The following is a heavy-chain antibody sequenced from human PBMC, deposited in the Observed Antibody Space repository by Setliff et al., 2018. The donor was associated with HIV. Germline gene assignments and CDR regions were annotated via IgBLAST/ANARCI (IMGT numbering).Heavy chain of an antibody. CDR2: INTETGNP. V-gene: IGHV7-4-1*02. J-gene: IGHJ4*02. CDR1: GYTFTTYG. D-gene: IGHD2-8*02. CDR3: ARAGSYWSTFDY. Sequence: GASVKVSCKASGYTFTTYGISWVRQAPGQGPEWMGWINTETGNPMYAQGFRGRLVFSLDSSVNTAYLQINSLKTEDTSMYYCARAGSYWSTFDYWGQGALVTVSS.